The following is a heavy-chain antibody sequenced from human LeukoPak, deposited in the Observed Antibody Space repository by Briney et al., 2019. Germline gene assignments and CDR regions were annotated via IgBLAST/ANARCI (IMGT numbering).Heavy chain of an antibody. CDR2: IYHSGST. Sequence: SETLSLTCAVSGGSISSSNWWSWIRPPPGKGLEWIGEIYHSGSTNYNPSLKSRVTISVDKSKTQFSLKLSSVTAADTAVYYCARDKWEGRYAFDIWGQGTMVAASS. CDR3: ARDKWEGRYAFDI. J-gene: IGHJ3*02. D-gene: IGHD1-26*01. V-gene: IGHV4-4*02. CDR1: GGSISSSNW.